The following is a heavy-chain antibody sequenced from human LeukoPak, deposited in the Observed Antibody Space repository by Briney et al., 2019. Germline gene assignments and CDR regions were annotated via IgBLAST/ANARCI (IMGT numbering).Heavy chain of an antibody. Sequence: SETLSLTCAVYGGSFSGYYWSWIRQPPGKGLEWIGEINHSGSTNYNPSLKSRVTISVDTSKNQFSLKLSSVTAADTAVYYCAMRLKWELPYYFDYWGQGTLVTVSS. J-gene: IGHJ4*02. D-gene: IGHD1-26*01. V-gene: IGHV4-34*01. CDR2: INHSGST. CDR3: AMRLKWELPYYFDY. CDR1: GGSFSGYY.